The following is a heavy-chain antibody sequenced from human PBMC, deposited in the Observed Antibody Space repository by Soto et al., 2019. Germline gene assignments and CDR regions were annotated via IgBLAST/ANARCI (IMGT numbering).Heavy chain of an antibody. D-gene: IGHD2-8*01. V-gene: IGHV3-9*01. CDR3: AKDTAPGFYDANGHLDY. Sequence: VQLVESGGGLVQPGGSRRLSCVVSGISFDDYAMHWVRQVQGKGLEWVSGINWDSGDIGYADSVKGRFTISRDNAKNSLYLQMNSLKTEDTALYYCAKDTAPGFYDANGHLDYWGQGTPVTVSS. J-gene: IGHJ4*02. CDR1: GISFDDYA. CDR2: INWDSGDI.